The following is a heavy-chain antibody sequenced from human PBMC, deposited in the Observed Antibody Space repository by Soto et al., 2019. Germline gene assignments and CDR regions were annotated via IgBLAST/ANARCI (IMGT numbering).Heavy chain of an antibody. Sequence: QVQLVESGGGVVQPGRSLRLSCAASGFTFNNFAMHWVRQAPGKGLEWVAFISYDGTYKYYADSVRGRFTVYRDNSKSTLFLQKNSLKFEDTAVYVCANEVDVAFSSLQSGMDVWRQGTTVTVSS. CDR1: GFTFNNFA. J-gene: IGHJ6*02. CDR3: ANEVDVAFSSLQSGMDV. CDR2: ISYDGTYK. V-gene: IGHV3-30*14. D-gene: IGHD5-12*01.